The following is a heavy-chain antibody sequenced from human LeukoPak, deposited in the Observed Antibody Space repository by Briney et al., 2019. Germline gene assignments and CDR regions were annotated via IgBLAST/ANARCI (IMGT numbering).Heavy chain of an antibody. Sequence: GGSLRLSRVLSVFSVSSNYMGWVRQAPGKGVGWVSLLYSGGTTYYGDAVKGRFTISRDDSKNTLYLQMSSLRAEDTAVYYCASASAWYRIDYWGQGTLVTVSS. CDR1: VFSVSSNY. D-gene: IGHD6-19*01. CDR3: ASASAWYRIDY. CDR2: LYSGGTT. V-gene: IGHV3-66*01. J-gene: IGHJ4*02.